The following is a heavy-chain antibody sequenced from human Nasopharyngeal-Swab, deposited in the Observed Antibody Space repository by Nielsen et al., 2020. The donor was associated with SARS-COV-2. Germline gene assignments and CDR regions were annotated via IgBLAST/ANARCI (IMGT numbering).Heavy chain of an antibody. J-gene: IGHJ4*02. Sequence: GESLKISCAASGFTFSSYGMHWVRQAPGKGLEWVAVISYDGSDKYYGDSVKGRFTISRDNSKNMLFLQMNGLTAEDTAVYYCATGWGGNYFSQFDYWGQGTLVAVSS. D-gene: IGHD4-23*01. CDR1: GFTFSSYG. V-gene: IGHV3-30*03. CDR2: ISYDGSDK. CDR3: ATGWGGNYFSQFDY.